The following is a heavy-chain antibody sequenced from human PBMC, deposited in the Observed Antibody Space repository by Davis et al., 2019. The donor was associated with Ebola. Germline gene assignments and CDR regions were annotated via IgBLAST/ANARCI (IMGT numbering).Heavy chain of an antibody. V-gene: IGHV1-18*01. J-gene: IGHJ4*02. CDR3: ARGRTMVRGVTDFDY. Sequence: AASVKVSCKASGYTFTSYGISWVRQAPGQGLEWMGWISAYNGNTNYAQKLQGRVTMTTDTSTSTAYMELRSLRSDDTAVYYCARGRTMVRGVTDFDYWGQGTLVTVSS. CDR2: ISAYNGNT. D-gene: IGHD3-10*01. CDR1: GYTFTSYG.